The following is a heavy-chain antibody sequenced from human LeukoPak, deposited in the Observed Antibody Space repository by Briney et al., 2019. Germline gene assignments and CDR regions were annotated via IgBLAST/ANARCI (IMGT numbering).Heavy chain of an antibody. CDR2: IYPSDSDT. J-gene: IGHJ3*02. D-gene: IGHD4-17*01. V-gene: IGHV5-51*01. CDR1: GYRFTNYW. CDR3: ARPEEHGDYVHDAFDI. Sequence: GESLQISCNASGYRFTNYWIGWVRQMPGKGLEWMGIIYPSDSDTRYSPSFQGQVTISADKSISTAYLQWSSLKASDTAMYYCARPEEHGDYVHDAFDIWGQGTLVTVSS.